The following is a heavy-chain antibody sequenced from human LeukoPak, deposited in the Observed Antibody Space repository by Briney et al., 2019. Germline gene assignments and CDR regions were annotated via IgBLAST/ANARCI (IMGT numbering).Heavy chain of an antibody. D-gene: IGHD6-19*01. CDR1: GYTFTGYY. Sequence: ASVKVSCKAFGYTFTGYYMHWVRQAPGQGLEWMGWINPNSGGTNYAQKFQGRVTMTRDTSISTAYMELSRLRSDDTAVYYCARDAMYSSGWYSWFDPWGQGTRVTVSS. CDR2: INPNSGGT. J-gene: IGHJ5*02. V-gene: IGHV1-2*02. CDR3: ARDAMYSSGWYSWFDP.